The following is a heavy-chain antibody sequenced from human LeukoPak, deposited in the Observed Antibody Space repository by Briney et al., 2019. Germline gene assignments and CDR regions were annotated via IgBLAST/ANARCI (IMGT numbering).Heavy chain of an antibody. J-gene: IGHJ4*02. Sequence: SETLSLTCTVSGASISSDYSTCIRQPPGMGLEWLGYIYYSGSTNYNPSLKSRVTMSVDTSRNQFSLELPSVTAADSAVYYCARYLRQPGTFYLDHWGQGTLVTVSS. V-gene: IGHV4-59*01. CDR2: IYYSGST. CDR3: ARYLRQPGTFYLDH. CDR1: GASISSDY. D-gene: IGHD3-16*01.